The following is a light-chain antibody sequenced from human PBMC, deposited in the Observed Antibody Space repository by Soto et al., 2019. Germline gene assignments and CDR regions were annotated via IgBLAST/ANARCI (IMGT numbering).Light chain of an antibody. CDR2: GAS. J-gene: IGKJ5*01. Sequence: EIVLTQSPGTLSLSPGERATLSCRASQSVSSNYLACYQQKPGQAPRLXXYGASSRANGIPDRFSGSGSGTDFTLTISRLEPEDFAVYYCQQYYGSPGITFGQGTRLEIK. CDR3: QQYYGSPGIT. CDR1: QSVSSNY. V-gene: IGKV3-20*01.